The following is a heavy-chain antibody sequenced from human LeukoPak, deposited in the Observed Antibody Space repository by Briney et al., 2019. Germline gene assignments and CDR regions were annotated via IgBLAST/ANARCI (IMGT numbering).Heavy chain of an antibody. D-gene: IGHD3-22*01. CDR2: IYTSGST. J-gene: IGHJ5*02. Sequence: NASETLSLTCTVSGDSISSSSYNWGWIRQPPGKGLEWIGRIYTSGSTNYNPSLKSRVTISVDTSKKQFSLKLSSVTAADTAVYYCAREKIAYYDNSGRGWFDPWGQGTLVTVSS. V-gene: IGHV4-39*07. CDR3: AREKIAYYDNSGRGWFDP. CDR1: GDSISSSSYN.